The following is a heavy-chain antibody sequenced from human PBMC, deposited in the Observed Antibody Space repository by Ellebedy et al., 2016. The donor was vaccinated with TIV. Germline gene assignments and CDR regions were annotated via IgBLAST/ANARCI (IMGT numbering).Heavy chain of an antibody. CDR2: ISYDGSNK. D-gene: IGHD3-10*01. CDR1: GFTFSSYA. V-gene: IGHV3-30-3*01. J-gene: IGHJ4*02. Sequence: GGSLRLSXAASGFTFSSYAMHWVRQAPGKGLEWVAVISYDGSNKYYADSVKGRFTISRDNSKNTLYLQMNSLRAEDTAVYYCARGGFDYWGQGTLVTVSS. CDR3: ARGGFDY.